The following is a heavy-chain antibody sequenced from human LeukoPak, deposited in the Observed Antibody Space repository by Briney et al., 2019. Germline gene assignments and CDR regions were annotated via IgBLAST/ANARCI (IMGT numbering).Heavy chain of an antibody. CDR3: AKVPPSITAAGNWLDP. Sequence: ASVKVSCKASRYTFTAYYIHWVRQAPGQGLEWMGRINPNTGGTNYAQKSQGRVTMTRDTSITTAYMELSRLTSDDTAIYYCAKVPPSITAAGNWLDPWGQGALVTVSS. CDR1: RYTFTAYY. CDR2: INPNTGGT. J-gene: IGHJ5*02. D-gene: IGHD6-13*01. V-gene: IGHV1-2*06.